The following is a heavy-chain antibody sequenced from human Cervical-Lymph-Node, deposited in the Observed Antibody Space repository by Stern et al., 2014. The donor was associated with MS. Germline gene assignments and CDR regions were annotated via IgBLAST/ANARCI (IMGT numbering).Heavy chain of an antibody. CDR3: ARAYRDY. V-gene: IGHV3-74*02. Sequence: EVQLVESGGDLIQPGGSLRLSCAASGFTFSSYWMHWVRQAPGKGLVWVSRISPSWSRTDYADSVKCRFTISRDNAKNSLYLQMNSLRAEDTAIYYCARAYRDYWGQGTPVTVSS. J-gene: IGHJ4*02. CDR1: GFTFSSYW. D-gene: IGHD1-26*01. CDR2: ISPSWSRT.